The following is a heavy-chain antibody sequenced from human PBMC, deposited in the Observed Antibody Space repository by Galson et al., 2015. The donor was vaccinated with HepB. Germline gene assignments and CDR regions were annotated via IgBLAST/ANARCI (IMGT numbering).Heavy chain of an antibody. V-gene: IGHV1-69*01. CDR2: IIPLFDIT. CDR3: ARGDIVVLPTTMPPYYGMDV. J-gene: IGHJ6*02. Sequence: NYAISWVRQAPGQGLEWMGGIIPLFDITNYAQNFQDRVTLSADESTSTVYMELSGLRSEDTAMYYCARGDIVVLPTTMPPYYGMDVWGQGTTVTVSS. D-gene: IGHD2-2*01. CDR1: NYA.